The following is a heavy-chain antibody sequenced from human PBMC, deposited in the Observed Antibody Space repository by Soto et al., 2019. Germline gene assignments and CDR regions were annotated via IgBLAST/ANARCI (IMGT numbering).Heavy chain of an antibody. CDR1: GFTFSSYW. CDR3: ARDPPTYYYGSGTKDGMDV. D-gene: IGHD3-10*01. Sequence: GGSLRLSCAASGFTFSSYWMHWVRQAPGKGLVWVSRINSDGSSTSYADSVKGRFTISRDNAKNTLYLQMNSLRAEDTAVYYCARDPPTYYYGSGTKDGMDVWGQGTTVTVSS. CDR2: INSDGSST. J-gene: IGHJ6*02. V-gene: IGHV3-74*01.